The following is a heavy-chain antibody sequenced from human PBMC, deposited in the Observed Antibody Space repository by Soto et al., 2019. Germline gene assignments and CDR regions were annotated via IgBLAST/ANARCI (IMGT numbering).Heavy chain of an antibody. CDR2: ILYDGHYK. V-gene: IGHV3-30-3*01. CDR1: GFTFSTYA. CDR3: SRDVNRGWNYPAY. J-gene: IGHJ4*02. Sequence: QVQLVESGGGVVQPGRSLRLSCEVSGFTFSTYAMHWVRQAPGKGLEWVAVILYDGHYKFYADSVKGRFTISRDNSKNTLYLQMNSPSPEGTAVYFCSRDVNRGWNYPAYWGQGTLVTVSS. D-gene: IGHD1-7*01.